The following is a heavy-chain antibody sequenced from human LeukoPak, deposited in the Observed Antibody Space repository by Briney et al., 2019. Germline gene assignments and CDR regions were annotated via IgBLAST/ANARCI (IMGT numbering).Heavy chain of an antibody. Sequence: SETLSLTCTVSGGSITNYYWSWVRQPPRKALEWIGYIYYSGSTSYNPSLTRRVTMSLATSKSQFSLNLNSVTAADAAVYYCARADTYYASSIWGQGTLVTVSS. CDR1: GGSITNYY. CDR2: IYYSGST. V-gene: IGHV4-59*01. CDR3: ARADTYYASSI. J-gene: IGHJ4*02. D-gene: IGHD3-22*01.